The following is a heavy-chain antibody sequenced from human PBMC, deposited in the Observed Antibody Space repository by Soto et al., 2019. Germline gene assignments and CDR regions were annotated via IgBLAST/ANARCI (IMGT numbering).Heavy chain of an antibody. CDR3: ARDTYDTTGYPLDY. CDR1: GYTFTSYG. J-gene: IGHJ4*02. D-gene: IGHD3-22*01. Sequence: ASVMVSCTASGYTFTSYGIHWVRQAPGQRLEWMGWINAANGDTKYSPKFQGSVTMTTDTSTSTAYMELRSLTSDDTAIYYCARDTYDTTGYPLDYWGQGTLVTVSS. V-gene: IGHV1-3*01. CDR2: INAANGDT.